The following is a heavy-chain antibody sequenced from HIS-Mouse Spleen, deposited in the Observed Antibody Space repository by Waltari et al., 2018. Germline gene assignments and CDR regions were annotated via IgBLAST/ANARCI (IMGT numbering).Heavy chain of an antibody. CDR3: ARDYYGSGSYYYYYGMDV. Sequence: QVQLVQSAAEVKKPGASVKVSCKASGYTFTAYYMHWVRQAPGQGLEWMGWSNPNSGGTKYAQKFQGRVTMTRDTSISTAYMELSRLRSADTAVYYCARDYYGSGSYYYYYGMDVWGQGTTVTVSS. J-gene: IGHJ6*02. CDR2: SNPNSGGT. D-gene: IGHD3-10*01. V-gene: IGHV1-2*02. CDR1: GYTFTAYY.